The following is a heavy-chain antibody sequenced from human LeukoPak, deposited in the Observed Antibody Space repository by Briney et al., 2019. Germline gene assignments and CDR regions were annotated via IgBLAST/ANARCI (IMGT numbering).Heavy chain of an antibody. CDR2: IYYSGST. CDR1: GGSISSSSYY. CDR3: ARRRYYDSSGEGFDY. V-gene: IGHV4-39*01. Sequence: PSETLSPTCAVSGGSISSSSYYWGWIRQPPGKGLEWIGSIYYSGSTYYNPSLKSRVTISVDTSKNQFSLKLSSVTAADTAVYYCARRRYYDSSGEGFDYWGQGTLVTVSS. J-gene: IGHJ4*02. D-gene: IGHD3-22*01.